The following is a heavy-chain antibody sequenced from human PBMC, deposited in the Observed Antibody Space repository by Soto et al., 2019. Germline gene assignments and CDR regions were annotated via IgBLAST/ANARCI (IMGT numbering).Heavy chain of an antibody. Sequence: ASVKVSCKASGYTFTSYYMHWVRQAPGQGLEWMGIINPSGGSTSYAQKFQDRVTMTRDTSMSTAYMELSGLRSEDTAVYYCARFMVRGVIGPWGQGTQVTVS. CDR1: GYTFTSYY. CDR3: ARFMVRGVIGP. D-gene: IGHD3-10*01. V-gene: IGHV1-46*01. J-gene: IGHJ5*02. CDR2: INPSGGST.